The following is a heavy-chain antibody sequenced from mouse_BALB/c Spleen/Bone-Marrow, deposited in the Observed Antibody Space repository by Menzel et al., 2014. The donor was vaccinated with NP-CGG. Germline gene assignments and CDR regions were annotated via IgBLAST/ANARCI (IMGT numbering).Heavy chain of an antibody. V-gene: IGHV5-6-4*01. CDR3: IRVDGNYLYYFDY. CDR1: GFTFSSYI. J-gene: IGHJ2*01. Sequence: EVKLVESGGGLVKPGGSLKLSCAASGFTFSSYIMSWVRQNPEKRLDWVATISSGGNYTYYPDSVKGRFTISRDNAKNTLYLQMSSLKSEDTAMYYCIRVDGNYLYYFDYWAKAPLSQSPQ. D-gene: IGHD2-1*01. CDR2: ISSGGNYT.